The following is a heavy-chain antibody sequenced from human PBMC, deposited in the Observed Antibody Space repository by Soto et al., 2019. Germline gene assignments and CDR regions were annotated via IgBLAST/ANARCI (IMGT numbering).Heavy chain of an antibody. V-gene: IGHV3-74*01. Sequence: PGGSLRLSCAASVFTFSSYWMHWVRQAPGKGLEWVSGINGDGSSIDYADSVKGRFTISRDNSKNTLYLQMNSLRAEDTAVYYCAKERLELRLSWFDPWGQGTLVTVSS. CDR3: AKERLELRLSWFDP. J-gene: IGHJ5*02. CDR2: INGDGSSI. CDR1: VFTFSSYW. D-gene: IGHD1-7*01.